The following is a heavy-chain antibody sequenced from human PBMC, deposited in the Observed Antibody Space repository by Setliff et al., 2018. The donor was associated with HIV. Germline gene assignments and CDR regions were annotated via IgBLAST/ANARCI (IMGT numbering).Heavy chain of an antibody. J-gene: IGHJ4*02. CDR2: IYPGDSHV. D-gene: IGHD2-8*02. V-gene: IGHV5-51*01. Sequence: PGESLKISCKGSGYSFTSYWIGWVRQMPGKGLEWMGIIYPGDSHVRYSPSFQGQVTISADTSISTAYLQWSSLKASDTAMYYCARARRAGTGGDCFDYWGQGTLVTVSS. CDR1: GYSFTSYW. CDR3: ARARRAGTGGDCFDY.